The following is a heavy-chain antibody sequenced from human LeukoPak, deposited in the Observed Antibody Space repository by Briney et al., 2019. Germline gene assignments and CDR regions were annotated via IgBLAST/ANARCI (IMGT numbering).Heavy chain of an antibody. V-gene: IGHV1-69*05. CDR2: IIPISGTP. CDR1: GGTFSIYT. D-gene: IGHD1-14*01. J-gene: IGHJ4*02. Sequence: ASVKVSFKASGGTFSIYTISWVRQAPGQGLEWMGGIIPISGTPNYAQKFQGRVTFTTDESTSTAYMELTSLRSEDTAVYYCARGGTFYRRTLLNYFDYWGQGSLVTVSS. CDR3: ARGGTFYRRTLLNYFDY.